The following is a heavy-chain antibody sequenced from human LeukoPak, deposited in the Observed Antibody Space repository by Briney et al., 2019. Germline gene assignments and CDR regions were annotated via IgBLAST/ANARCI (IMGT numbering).Heavy chain of an antibody. CDR2: ISYDGSNK. Sequence: GGSLRLSCAASGFTFSSYAMHWVRQAPGKGLEWVAVISYDGSNKYYADSVKGRFTISRDNSKNTLYLQMNSLRAEDTAVYYCAPGGGSYDYSWFDPWGQGTLVTVSS. J-gene: IGHJ5*02. V-gene: IGHV3-30-3*01. CDR3: APGGGSYDYSWFDP. CDR1: GFTFSSYA. D-gene: IGHD1-26*01.